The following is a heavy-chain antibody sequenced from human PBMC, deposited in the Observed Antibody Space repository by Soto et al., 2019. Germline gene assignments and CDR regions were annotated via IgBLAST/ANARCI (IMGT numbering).Heavy chain of an antibody. CDR2: INQTGSER. J-gene: IGHJ4*02. D-gene: IGHD3-9*01. V-gene: IGHV3-7*05. CDR3: APDILDF. Sequence: EVQLVESGGGLVQPGGALRLSCAATGFMFSSYWMTWVRQAPGKGLEWVANINQTGSERYYVDSVEGRFTISRDNAKNSVFLQMNNLRVEDTAMYSCAPDILDFWGQGTLVTVSS. CDR1: GFMFSSYW.